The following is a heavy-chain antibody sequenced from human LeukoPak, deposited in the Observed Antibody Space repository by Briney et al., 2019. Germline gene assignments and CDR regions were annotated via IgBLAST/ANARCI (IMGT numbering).Heavy chain of an antibody. D-gene: IGHD3-22*01. CDR3: ARLTYYYDSSAGPRAFDI. CDR2: INSDGSST. Sequence: GGSLRLSCAASGFTFSSYWMHWVRQAPGKGLVWVSRINSDGSSTSYADSVEGRFTISRDNAKNTLYLQMNSLRAEDTAVYYCARLTYYYDSSAGPRAFDIWGQGTMVTVSS. CDR1: GFTFSSYW. V-gene: IGHV3-74*01. J-gene: IGHJ3*02.